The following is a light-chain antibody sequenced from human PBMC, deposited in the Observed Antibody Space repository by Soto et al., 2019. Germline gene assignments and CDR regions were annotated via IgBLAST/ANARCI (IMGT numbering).Light chain of an antibody. Sequence: QSALAQPASVSGSPGQSITISCTGTSSDVGGYNYVSWYRQHPGNAPKLMIYEVSNRPSGVSNRFSGSKSGNTASLTISGLQADDEGDYYCCSYKSGGTPAYVFGTGTKATV. V-gene: IGLV2-14*01. CDR2: EVS. J-gene: IGLJ1*01. CDR3: CSYKSGGTPAYV. CDR1: SSDVGGYNY.